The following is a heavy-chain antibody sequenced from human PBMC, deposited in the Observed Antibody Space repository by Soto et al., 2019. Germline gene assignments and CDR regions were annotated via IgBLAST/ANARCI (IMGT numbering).Heavy chain of an antibody. CDR2: ISYRGST. CDR3: ASSGIVGREVNTWFDP. J-gene: IGHJ5*02. D-gene: IGHD3-22*01. CDR1: AGSITTSY. Sequence: PSETLSLTCTVSAGSITTSYWSWIRQPLGKALEWIGYISYRGSTNYNPSLKSRITISIDTSKSQISLKLTSMTTADTAVYYCASSGIVGREVNTWFDPWGQGTLVTVSS. V-gene: IGHV4-59*01.